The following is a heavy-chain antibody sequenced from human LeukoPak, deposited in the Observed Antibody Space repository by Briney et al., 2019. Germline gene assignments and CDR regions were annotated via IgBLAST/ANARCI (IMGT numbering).Heavy chain of an antibody. CDR1: GFTFSSYA. V-gene: IGHV3-23*01. D-gene: IGHD1-26*01. CDR2: ISGSGGST. J-gene: IGHJ4*02. Sequence: GGSLRLSCAASGFTFSSYAMSWVRQAPGKGLEWVSGISGSGGSTYYADSVKGRFTISRDNSKNTLYLQMNSLRAEDTAVYYCAKDKSYVLGCNYFDYWGQGTLVTVSS. CDR3: AKDKSYVLGCNYFDY.